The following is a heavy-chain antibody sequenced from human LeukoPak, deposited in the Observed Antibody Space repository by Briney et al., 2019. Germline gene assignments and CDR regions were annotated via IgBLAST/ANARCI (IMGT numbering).Heavy chain of an antibody. CDR2: IYYRGST. J-gene: IGHJ4*02. Sequence: SETLSLTRTVSGGSISSYYWSWIRQPPAKGLEWIGYIYYRGSTNYNPSLKSRVTISVDTSKNQFSLKLSSVTAADTAVYYCARASGSSGWYRLGGGFDYWGQGTLVTVSS. V-gene: IGHV4-59*01. CDR1: GGSISSYY. CDR3: ARASGSSGWYRLGGGFDY. D-gene: IGHD6-19*01.